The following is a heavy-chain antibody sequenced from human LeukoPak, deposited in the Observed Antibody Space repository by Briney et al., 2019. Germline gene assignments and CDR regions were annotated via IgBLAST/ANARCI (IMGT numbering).Heavy chain of an antibody. CDR2: IYYSGST. D-gene: IGHD2-8*02. V-gene: IGHV4-39*07. CDR3: ARKGSGWFDP. Sequence: SETLSLTCTVSGGSISSSSYYWGWIRQPPGKGLEWIGSIYYSGSTYYNPSLKSRVTISVDTSKNQFSLKLGSVTAADTAIYYCARKGSGWFDPWGQGALVTVSS. J-gene: IGHJ5*02. CDR1: GGSISSSSYY.